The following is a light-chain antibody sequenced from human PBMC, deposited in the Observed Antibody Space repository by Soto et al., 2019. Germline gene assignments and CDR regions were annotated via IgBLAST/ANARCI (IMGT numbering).Light chain of an antibody. CDR3: SSYTSSSRYV. CDR1: SSDVGGYNY. J-gene: IGLJ1*01. V-gene: IGLV2-14*01. CDR2: EVS. Sequence: QSALTQPPSMSGSPGQSITISCTGTSSDVGGYNYVSWYQQHPGKAPKLMIYEVSNRPSGVSNRFSGSKSGNTASLTISGLQAEDEADYYCSSYTSSSRYVFGTGTKVTVL.